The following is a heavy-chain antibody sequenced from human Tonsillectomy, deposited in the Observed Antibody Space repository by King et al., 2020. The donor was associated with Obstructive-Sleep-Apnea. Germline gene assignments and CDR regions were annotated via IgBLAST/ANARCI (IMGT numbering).Heavy chain of an antibody. J-gene: IGHJ4*02. CDR2: IYYDGSNK. Sequence: VQLVESGGGVVQPGRSLRLSCVASGFTFRDYGMHWVRQAPGKGLEWLAMIYYDGSNKDYADSVKGRYTISRDNSKNTLYLQMNSLRVEDTALYFCVGYYFDDWGQGTLVTVSS. CDR1: GFTFRDYG. V-gene: IGHV3-33*03. CDR3: VGYYFDD. D-gene: IGHD6-25*01.